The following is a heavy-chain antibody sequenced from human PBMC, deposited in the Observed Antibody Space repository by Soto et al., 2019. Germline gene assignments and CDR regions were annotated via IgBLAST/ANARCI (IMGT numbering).Heavy chain of an antibody. CDR2: ISSGGNTK. V-gene: IGHV3-21*01. CDR1: GFTCSRYS. Sequence: EVQLVESGGGLVKPGGSLRLSCVASGFTCSRYSINWFRQAPGKGLEWVASISSGGNTKSYANSVKGRFNSSRDNAEKSIYLEMNSRRPEDTAVYYCARVAYWCQGTKVTVSS. CDR3: ARVAY. J-gene: IGHJ4*02.